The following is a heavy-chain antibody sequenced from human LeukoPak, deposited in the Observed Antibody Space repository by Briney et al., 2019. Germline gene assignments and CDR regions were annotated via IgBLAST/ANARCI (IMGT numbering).Heavy chain of an antibody. CDR2: ISYGASGK. Sequence: RGSLRLSCAASGFTFSNSGMHWVRQAPGKGLEWVAFISYGASGKYYADSVKGRFTVSRDNSKNTLYLQMNSLRAEDTAVYYCTKDLSSAWALDYWGQGTLVTVSS. J-gene: IGHJ4*02. V-gene: IGHV3-30*18. CDR1: GFTFSNSG. D-gene: IGHD6-19*01. CDR3: TKDLSSAWALDY.